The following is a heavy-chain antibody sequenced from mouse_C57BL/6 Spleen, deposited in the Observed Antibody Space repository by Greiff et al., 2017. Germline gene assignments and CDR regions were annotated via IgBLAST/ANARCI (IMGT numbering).Heavy chain of an antibody. Sequence: VQGVESGAELVKPGASVKISCKASGYAFSSYWMNWVKQRPGKGLEWIGQIYPGDGDTNYNGKFKGKATLTADKSSSTAYMQLSSLTSEDSAVYFCARGDDYDGDRGYWGQGTSVTVSS. CDR3: ARGDDYDGDRGY. CDR1: GYAFSSYW. V-gene: IGHV1-80*01. CDR2: IYPGDGDT. J-gene: IGHJ4*01. D-gene: IGHD2-4*01.